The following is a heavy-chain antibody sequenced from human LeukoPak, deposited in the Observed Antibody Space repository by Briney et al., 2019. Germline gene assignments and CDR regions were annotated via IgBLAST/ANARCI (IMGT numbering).Heavy chain of an antibody. CDR3: ARVPYSSSSPWLGFDP. CDR1: GYTFTGYY. J-gene: IGHJ5*02. V-gene: IGHV1-2*02. CDR2: INPNSGGT. D-gene: IGHD6-6*01. Sequence: ASVKVSCKASGYTFTGYYMHWVRQAPGQGLEWMGWINPNSGGTNYAQKFQGKVTMTRDTSISTAYMELSRLRSDDTAVYYCARVPYSSSSPWLGFDPWGQGTLVTVSS.